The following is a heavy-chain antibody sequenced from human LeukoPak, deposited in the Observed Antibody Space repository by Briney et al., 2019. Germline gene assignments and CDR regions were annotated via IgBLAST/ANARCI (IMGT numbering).Heavy chain of an antibody. CDR2: IYYSGST. J-gene: IGHJ5*02. D-gene: IGHD2-21*02. V-gene: IGHV4-39*07. CDR3: ARGRDVAVTATYGGYWFDP. CDR1: GGSISSSSYY. Sequence: PSETLSHTCTVSGGSISSSSYYWGWIRQPPGKGQEWIGRIYYSGSTYYNPSLKSRVTISVDTSKNQFSLKLSSVTAADTAVYYCARGRDVAVTATYGGYWFDPWGQGTLVTVSS.